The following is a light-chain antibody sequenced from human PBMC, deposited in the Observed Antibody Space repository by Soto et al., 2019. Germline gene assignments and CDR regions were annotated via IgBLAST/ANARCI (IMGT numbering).Light chain of an antibody. CDR3: QQYETFSGT. J-gene: IGKJ1*01. CDR1: QSVSGW. CDR2: DAS. V-gene: IGKV1-5*01. Sequence: DIQITQSPSTLSSSLVDTVTVTCRASQSVSGWLAWYQQKPGEAPKLLIYDASALPRGVPSRFSGSGSGTKFTLTIASLQPDDFATYYCQQYETFSGTFGPGTKVDIK.